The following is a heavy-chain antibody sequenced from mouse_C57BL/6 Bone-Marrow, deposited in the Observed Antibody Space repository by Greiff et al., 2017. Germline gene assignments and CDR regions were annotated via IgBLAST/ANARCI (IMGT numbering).Heavy chain of an antibody. V-gene: IGHV1-50*01. Sequence: QVQLQQPGAELVKPGASVKLSCKASGYTFTSYWMQWVKQRPGQGLEWIGEIDPSDGYPNYNQKFKGKATLTVDTSSSTAYMQLSSLTSEDSAVYYCARGDYWGQGTSVTVSS. J-gene: IGHJ4*01. CDR2: IDPSDGYP. CDR1: GYTFTSYW. CDR3: ARGDY.